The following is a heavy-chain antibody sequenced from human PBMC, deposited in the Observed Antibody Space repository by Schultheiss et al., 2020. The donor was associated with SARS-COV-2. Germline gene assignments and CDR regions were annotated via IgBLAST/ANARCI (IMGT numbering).Heavy chain of an antibody. J-gene: IGHJ6*02. CDR2: INPNSGGT. Sequence: ASVKVSCKASGYTFTGYYMHWVRQAPGQGLEWIGWINPNSGGTNYAQKFQGWVTMTRDTSTSIVYMEVSRLISDETAVYYCARWYYYGSGSYSPPKVIVEYYGKNVWSQGTTVNVSS. CDR3: ARWYYYGSGSYSPPKVIVEYYGKNV. V-gene: IGHV1-2*04. D-gene: IGHD3-10*01. CDR1: GYTFTGYY.